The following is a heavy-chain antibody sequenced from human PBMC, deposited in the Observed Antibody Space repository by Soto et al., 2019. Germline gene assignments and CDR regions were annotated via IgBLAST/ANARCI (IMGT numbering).Heavy chain of an antibody. CDR2: IYPGDSDT. Sequence: GESLKISCKGSGYSFTSYWIGWVRQMPGKGLEWMGIIYPGDSDTRYSPSFQGQVTISADKSISTAYLQWSSLKASDTAMYYCATSRDGYNWAYYLDYWGQGTLVTVSS. CDR1: GYSFTSYW. CDR3: ATSRDGYNWAYYLDY. D-gene: IGHD5-12*01. V-gene: IGHV5-51*01. J-gene: IGHJ4*02.